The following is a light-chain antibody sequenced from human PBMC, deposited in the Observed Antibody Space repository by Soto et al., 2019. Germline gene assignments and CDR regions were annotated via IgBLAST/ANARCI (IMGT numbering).Light chain of an antibody. Sequence: IVLTQSPGTLSLSPGERATRSCSACQSVSSNYLAWYQQKPGQAPRLLIYGASSRATGIPGRFSGSGSGTDFTLTISRREPEDFAVYYCQQYGRSPFTFGPGTKVD. CDR1: QSVSSNY. CDR2: GAS. CDR3: QQYGRSPFT. V-gene: IGKV3-20*01. J-gene: IGKJ3*01.